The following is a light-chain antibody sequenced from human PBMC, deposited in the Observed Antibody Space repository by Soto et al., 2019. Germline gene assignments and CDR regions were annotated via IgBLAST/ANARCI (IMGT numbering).Light chain of an antibody. CDR3: SSYTTSNTWV. Sequence: QSALTQPASVSGSPGQSITISCTGTSSDVGAYDYVSWYQQHPGKAPKFMLYEVSNRPSGLSNRFSGSKSGNTASLTISGLSAEDEADYYCSSYTTSNTWVFGGGTKLTVL. V-gene: IGLV2-14*01. CDR2: EVS. J-gene: IGLJ3*02. CDR1: SSDVGAYDY.